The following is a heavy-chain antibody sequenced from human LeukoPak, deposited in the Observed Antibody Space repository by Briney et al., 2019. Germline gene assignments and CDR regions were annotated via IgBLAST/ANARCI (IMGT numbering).Heavy chain of an antibody. CDR3: ARSVSTGVVAATFDY. J-gene: IGHJ4*02. D-gene: IGHD2-15*01. CDR2: IIPIFGTA. CDR1: GGTFSSYA. Sequence: SVKVSCKASGGTFSSYAISWVRQAPGQGLEWTGGIIPIFGTANYAQKSQGRVTITAGESTSTAYMELSSLRSEDTAVYYCARSVSTGVVAATFDYWGQGTLVTVSS. V-gene: IGHV1-69*01.